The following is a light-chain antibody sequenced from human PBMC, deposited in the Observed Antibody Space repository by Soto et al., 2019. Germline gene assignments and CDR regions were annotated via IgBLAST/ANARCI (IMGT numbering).Light chain of an antibody. CDR1: QSVSRS. V-gene: IGKV3-15*01. CDR3: QQYNNWWT. J-gene: IGKJ1*01. Sequence: EIVMTQSPATLSVSPGERATLSCRASQSVSRSLAWYQQKPGQAPRLLIYGASTRATGIPARFSGSGSETEFTLTISSLQSEDSAVYYCQQYNNWWTFGQGTKVEIK. CDR2: GAS.